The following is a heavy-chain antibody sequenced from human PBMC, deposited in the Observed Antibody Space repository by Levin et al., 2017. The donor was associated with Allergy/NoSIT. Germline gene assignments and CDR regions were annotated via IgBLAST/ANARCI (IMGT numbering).Heavy chain of an antibody. V-gene: IGHV3-21*01. Sequence: GSLRLSCAASGILFSSYDMNWVRQAPGKGLEWVSSISAGGNYIYYADSVKGRFTISRDNAKNSLFLQMNSLRAEDTAVYYCASWAMYHYDTSAFDYLYYAMDFWGQGTPVTVSS. D-gene: IGHD3-22*01. CDR2: ISAGGNYI. CDR3: ASWAMYHYDTSAFDYLYYAMDF. J-gene: IGHJ6*02. CDR1: GILFSSYD.